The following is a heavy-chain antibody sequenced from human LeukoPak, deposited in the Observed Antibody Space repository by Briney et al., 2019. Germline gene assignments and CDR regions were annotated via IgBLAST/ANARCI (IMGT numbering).Heavy chain of an antibody. V-gene: IGHV3-21*01. Sequence: GGSLRLSCAASGFTFSSYSINWVRQAPGKGLEWVSSISSSSSFISYADSVKGRFTISRDNAKNSVFLQMNSLRAEDTAVYYCARGPSIAARYDAFDIWGQGTMVTVSS. CDR1: GFTFSSYS. CDR2: ISSSSSFI. J-gene: IGHJ3*02. D-gene: IGHD6-6*01. CDR3: ARGPSIAARYDAFDI.